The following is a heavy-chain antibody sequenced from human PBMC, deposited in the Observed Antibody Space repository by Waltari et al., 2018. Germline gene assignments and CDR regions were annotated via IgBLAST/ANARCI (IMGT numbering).Heavy chain of an antibody. CDR3: ARVPEVVAATPGAY. J-gene: IGHJ4*02. V-gene: IGHV4-39*01. Sequence: QLQLQESGPGLVKPSETLSLTCTVSGGSISSSSYYWGWIRQPPGKGLEWIGSIYYSGSTYYNPSLKSRVTISVDTSKNQFSLKLSSVTAADTAVYYCARVPEVVAATPGAYWGQGTLVTVSS. CDR1: GGSISSSSYY. CDR2: IYYSGST. D-gene: IGHD2-15*01.